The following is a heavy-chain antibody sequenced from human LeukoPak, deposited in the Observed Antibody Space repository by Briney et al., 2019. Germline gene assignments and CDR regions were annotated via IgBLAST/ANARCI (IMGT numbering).Heavy chain of an antibody. CDR1: GYTFTSHD. D-gene: IGHD6-19*01. V-gene: IGHV1-8*01. J-gene: IGHJ4*02. CDR3: ARALSGCILCFDY. Sequence: GASVKVSCKASGYTFTSHDINWVRQTTGQGLEWMGWMSPNSGNTGYAQKFQGRVTMTRDNSMSTAYMELSSLSSEDTAAYYCARALSGCILCFDYWGQGTLVTVSS. CDR2: MSPNSGNT.